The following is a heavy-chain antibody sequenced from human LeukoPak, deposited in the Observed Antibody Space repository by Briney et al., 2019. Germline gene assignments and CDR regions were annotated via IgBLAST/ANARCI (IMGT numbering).Heavy chain of an antibody. CDR3: ARDGSTGNWFDP. CDR1: GFTFNSYW. Sequence: GSLRLSCAASGFTFNSYWMSWVRQPPGKGLEWIGSIYYSGSTYYNPSLKSRVTISVDTSKNQFSLKLSSVTAADTAVYYCARDGSTGNWFDPWGQGTLVTVSS. CDR2: IYYSGST. D-gene: IGHD1-14*01. J-gene: IGHJ5*02. V-gene: IGHV4-39*07.